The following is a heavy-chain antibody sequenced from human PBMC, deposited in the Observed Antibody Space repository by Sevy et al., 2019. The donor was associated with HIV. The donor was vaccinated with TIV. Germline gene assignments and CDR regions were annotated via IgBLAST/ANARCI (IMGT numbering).Heavy chain of an antibody. D-gene: IGHD3-9*01. J-gene: IGHJ4*02. CDR3: TKDAGWPL. V-gene: IGHV3-23*01. Sequence: GGSLRLSCAASGFTFSSYAMSWVRQAPGKGLEWVSGITSSASTTYYADSVKGRFTISRDNSKNTLYLQMNNLRAEDTAVYYCTKDAGWPLWDQGTLVTVSS. CDR2: ITSSASTT. CDR1: GFTFSSYA.